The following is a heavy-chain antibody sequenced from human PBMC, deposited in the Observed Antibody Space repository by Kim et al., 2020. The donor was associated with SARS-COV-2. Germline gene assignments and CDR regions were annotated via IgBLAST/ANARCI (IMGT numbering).Heavy chain of an antibody. CDR3: ARDASRYCSGGSCYSVSFDY. D-gene: IGHD2-15*01. J-gene: IGHJ4*02. CDR2: INHSGST. Sequence: SETLSLTCAVYGGSFSGYYWSWIRQPPGKGLEWIGEINHSGSTNYNPSLKSRVTISVDTSKNQFSLKLSSVTAADTAVYYCARDASRYCSGGSCYSVSFDYWGQGTLVTVSS. V-gene: IGHV4-34*01. CDR1: GGSFSGYY.